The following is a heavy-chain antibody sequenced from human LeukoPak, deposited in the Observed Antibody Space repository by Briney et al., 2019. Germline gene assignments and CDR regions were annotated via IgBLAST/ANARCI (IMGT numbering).Heavy chain of an antibody. CDR1: GGSISTYY. D-gene: IGHD3-10*01. Sequence: SETLSLTCTVSGGSISTYYWSWTRQPPGKGLEWLGYIYYSGSTNYNPSLKSRVTISVDTSKNQFSLKLTSVTAADTAVYYCARAYYYGSGSYGLDYWGQGTLVTVSS. J-gene: IGHJ4*02. CDR3: ARAYYYGSGSYGLDY. CDR2: IYYSGST. V-gene: IGHV4-59*01.